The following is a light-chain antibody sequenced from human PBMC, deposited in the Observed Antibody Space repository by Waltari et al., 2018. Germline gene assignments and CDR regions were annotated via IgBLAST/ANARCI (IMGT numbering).Light chain of an antibody. V-gene: IGKV3-20*01. CDR1: QSVYRSY. Sequence: EIVLTQSPGTLSLSPGQRANLPCRASQSVYRSYLAWYQQKPGQAPRLLIFDASNRATGIPDRFSGSGSGTDFTLTISRLEPEDFAVYFCQQYSYSPNTFGQGTKLEI. J-gene: IGKJ2*01. CDR3: QQYSYSPNT. CDR2: DAS.